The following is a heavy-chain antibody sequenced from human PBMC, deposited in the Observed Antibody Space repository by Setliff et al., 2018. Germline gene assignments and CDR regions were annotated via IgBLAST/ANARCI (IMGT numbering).Heavy chain of an antibody. CDR2: IHHSGKA. V-gene: IGHV4-38-2*01. CDR3: ARAHTWSLPNDNSGYPGWFDP. D-gene: IGHD3-22*01. J-gene: IGHJ5*02. CDR1: GFSISSGYY. Sequence: PSETLSLTCAVSGFSISSGYYWGWVRQPPGKGLEWIVNIHHSGKAYYNPSLKSRVTMSVDTPKNHVSLKLSSVTAAGTAVYYCARAHTWSLPNDNSGYPGWFDPWGQGTLVT.